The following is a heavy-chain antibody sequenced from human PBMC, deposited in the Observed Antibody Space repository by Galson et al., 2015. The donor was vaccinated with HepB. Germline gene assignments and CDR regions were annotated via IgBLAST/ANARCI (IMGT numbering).Heavy chain of an antibody. Sequence: SLRLSCAASGFTFSSYSMNWVRQAPGKGLEWVSYISSSSTIYYADSVKGRFTISRDNAKNSLYLQMNSLRAEDTAVYYCARGFYGDYYFDYWGQGTLVTVSS. CDR1: GFTFSSYS. CDR2: ISSSSTI. D-gene: IGHD4-17*01. V-gene: IGHV3-48*01. CDR3: ARGFYGDYYFDY. J-gene: IGHJ4*02.